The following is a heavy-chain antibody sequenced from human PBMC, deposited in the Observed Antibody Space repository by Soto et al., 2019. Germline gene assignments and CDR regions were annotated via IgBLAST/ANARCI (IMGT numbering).Heavy chain of an antibody. Sequence: SETLSLTCTVSGGSISSSSYYWGWIRQPPGKGLEWIGSIYYSGSTYYNPSLKSRVTISVDTSKNQFSLKLSSVTAADTAVYYCARPYGDPEYFQHWGQGTLVTVSS. CDR3: ARPYGDPEYFQH. V-gene: IGHV4-39*01. CDR1: GGSISSSSYY. J-gene: IGHJ1*01. CDR2: IYYSGST. D-gene: IGHD4-17*01.